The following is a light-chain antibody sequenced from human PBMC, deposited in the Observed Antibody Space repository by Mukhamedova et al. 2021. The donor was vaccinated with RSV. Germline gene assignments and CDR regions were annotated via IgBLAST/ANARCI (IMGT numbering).Light chain of an antibody. CDR3: LQHNSFPLT. V-gene: IGKV1-17*01. CDR2: AAS. Sequence: WYQRRVHGKAPKRLIYAASSLQSGVPSRFSGSGSGTEFTLTISGLQPEDFATYYCLQHNSFPLTFGGGTKVAIK. J-gene: IGKJ4*01.